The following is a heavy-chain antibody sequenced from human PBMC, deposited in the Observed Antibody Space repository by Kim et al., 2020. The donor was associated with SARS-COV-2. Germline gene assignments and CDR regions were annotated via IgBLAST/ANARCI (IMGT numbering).Heavy chain of an antibody. CDR2: IYYSGST. CDR3: ASRHPETGVVVVPAVIPPYYYGMDV. V-gene: IGHV4-39*01. J-gene: IGHJ6*02. CDR1: GGSISSSSYY. D-gene: IGHD2-2*01. Sequence: SETLSLTCTVSGGSISSSSYYWGWIRQPPGKGLEWIGSIYYSGSTYYNPSLKSRVTISVDTSKNQFSLKLSSVTAADTAVYYCASRHPETGVVVVPAVIPPYYYGMDVWGQGTTVTVSS.